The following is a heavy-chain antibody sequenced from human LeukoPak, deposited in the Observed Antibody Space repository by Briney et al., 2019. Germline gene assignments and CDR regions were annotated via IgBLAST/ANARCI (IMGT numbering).Heavy chain of an antibody. J-gene: IGHJ4*02. CDR1: GVTFSGYS. Sequence: GGSLRLSCAASGVTFSGYSMNWVRQAPGKGLEWVSAITATSLHIYYADSVKGRFTISRDNAKNSLYLQMNSLRAEDTAVYYCARDLRGCSSTSCPYHFDYWGQGTLVTVSS. CDR2: ITATSLHI. D-gene: IGHD2-2*01. CDR3: ARDLRGCSSTSCPYHFDY. V-gene: IGHV3-21*01.